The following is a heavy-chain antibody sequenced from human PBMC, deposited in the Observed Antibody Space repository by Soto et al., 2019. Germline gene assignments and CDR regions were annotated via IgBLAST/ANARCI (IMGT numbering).Heavy chain of an antibody. CDR2: INAEGTTT. V-gene: IGHV3-74*01. D-gene: IGHD3-10*01. CDR1: GFTFGSYW. CDR3: ASLMIRETIDF. Sequence: EVQLVGSGGGLVQPGGSLRLSCEASGFTFGSYWMNWVRQAPGKGLAWVSRINAEGTTTFYADSVKGRFTISRDNAKNTLYLDMHSLGAEDTAVYFCASLMIRETIDFWGQGTLVTVSP. J-gene: IGHJ4*02.